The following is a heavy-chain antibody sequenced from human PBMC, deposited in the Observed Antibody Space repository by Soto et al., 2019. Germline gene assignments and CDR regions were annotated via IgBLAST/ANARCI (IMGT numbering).Heavy chain of an antibody. CDR2: ISYDGSNK. Sequence: VGSLRLSCAASGFTFSSYAMHWVRQAPGKGLEWVAVISYDGSNKYYADSVKGRFTISRDNSKNTLYLQMNSLRAEDTAVYYCARDRQWELLGDAFDIWGQGTMVTVSS. CDR1: GFTFSSYA. CDR3: ARDRQWELLGDAFDI. D-gene: IGHD1-26*01. V-gene: IGHV3-30-3*01. J-gene: IGHJ3*02.